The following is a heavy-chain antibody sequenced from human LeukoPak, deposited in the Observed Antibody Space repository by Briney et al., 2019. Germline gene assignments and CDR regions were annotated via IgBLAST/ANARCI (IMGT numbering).Heavy chain of an antibody. Sequence: PGGSLRLSCAASGFAFNDAWMSWVRQAPGKGLEWVGRIRGKGFSDPPAYAASVKDRFTISRDDSESTAYLQMNSLKAEDTAVYYCTVPQSGGNWFDPWGPGTQVTVSS. D-gene: IGHD3-16*01. J-gene: IGHJ5*02. CDR3: TVPQSGGNWFDP. V-gene: IGHV3-73*01. CDR1: GFAFNDAW. CDR2: IRGKGFSDPP.